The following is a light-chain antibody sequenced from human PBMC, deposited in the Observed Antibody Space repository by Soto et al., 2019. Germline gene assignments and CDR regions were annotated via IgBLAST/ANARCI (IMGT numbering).Light chain of an antibody. CDR2: KAS. CDR3: QQYNGYGP. J-gene: IGKJ1*01. Sequence: DIQMTQSPSTLSASVGDRVTITCRASQTINTWLAWYQQKPGKAPKLLIHKASSLESGVPSRFSGSGSGTEFTLTTSGLQPDDFATYYCQQYNGYGPFGQGTKVE. CDR1: QTINTW. V-gene: IGKV1-5*03.